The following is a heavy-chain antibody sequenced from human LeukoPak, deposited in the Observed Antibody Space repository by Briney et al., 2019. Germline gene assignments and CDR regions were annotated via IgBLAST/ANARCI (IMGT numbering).Heavy chain of an antibody. CDR1: VGTFSSYA. V-gene: IGHV1-2*02. CDR2: INPNSGGT. Sequence: GASVKVSCKASVGTFSSYAISWVRQAPGQGLEWMGWINPNSGGTNYAQKFQGRVTMTRDTSISTAYMELSRLRSDDTAVYYCARVVATGYGDYFDAFDIWGQGTMVTVSS. D-gene: IGHD4-17*01. CDR3: ARVVATGYGDYFDAFDI. J-gene: IGHJ3*02.